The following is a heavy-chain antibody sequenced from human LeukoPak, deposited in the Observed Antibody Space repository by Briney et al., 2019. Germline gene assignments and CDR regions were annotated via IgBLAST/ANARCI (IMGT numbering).Heavy chain of an antibody. CDR3: ARAIRHQLLSDY. CDR2: MNPNSANT. CDR1: GYTFSNYD. D-gene: IGHD2-2*01. Sequence: ASVKVSCKTSGYTFSNYDINWVRQATGQRPEWMGWMNPNSANTGYALQFQGRVTMTRDTSISTAYMELSSLRSDDTAVYYCARAIRHQLLSDYWGQGTLVTVSS. V-gene: IGHV1-8*01. J-gene: IGHJ4*02.